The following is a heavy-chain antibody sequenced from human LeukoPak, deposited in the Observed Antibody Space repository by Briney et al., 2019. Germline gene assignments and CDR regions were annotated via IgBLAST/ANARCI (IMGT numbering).Heavy chain of an antibody. CDR1: RFTFSNYA. V-gene: IGHV3-23*01. CDR3: VKGGRYCSSTSCSSDY. D-gene: IGHD2-2*01. CDR2: ISGGGGST. Sequence: GGSLRLSCAASRFTFSNYAMSWVRQAPGKGLEWVSSISGGGGSTYYADSVQGRFTISRDSSKNTLYLQMNSLRAEDTAVYYCVKGGRYCSSTSCSSDYWGQGTLVTVSS. J-gene: IGHJ4*02.